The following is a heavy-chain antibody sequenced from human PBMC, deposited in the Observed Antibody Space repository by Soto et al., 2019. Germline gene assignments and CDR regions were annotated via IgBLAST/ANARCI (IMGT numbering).Heavy chain of an antibody. J-gene: IGHJ5*02. D-gene: IGHD3-10*01. CDR2: IYYSGST. CDR3: ARGRKPSLLWFGVSWFDP. CDR1: GGSISSGGYY. Sequence: SETLSLTCTVSGGSISSGGYYWSWIRQHPGKGLEWIGYIYYSGSTYYNPSLKSRVTISVDTSKNQFSLKLSSVTAADTAVYYCARGRKPSLLWFGVSWFDPWGQGTLVTVSS. V-gene: IGHV4-31*03.